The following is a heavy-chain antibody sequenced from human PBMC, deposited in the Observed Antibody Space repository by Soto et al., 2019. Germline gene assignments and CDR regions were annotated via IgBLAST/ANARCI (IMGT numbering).Heavy chain of an antibody. D-gene: IGHD3-22*01. CDR3: ARDMGGYYFEPNDY. CDR1: GYTFTSYG. CDR2: ITANNVNT. Sequence: ASVKVSCKTSGYTFTSYGISWVRQAPGQGLEWMGWITANNVNTNYAQKFQGRVTMTTDTSTATAYMELGSLRSYGTAVYYCARDMGGYYFEPNDYWGQGTLVTVSS. V-gene: IGHV1-18*01. J-gene: IGHJ4*02.